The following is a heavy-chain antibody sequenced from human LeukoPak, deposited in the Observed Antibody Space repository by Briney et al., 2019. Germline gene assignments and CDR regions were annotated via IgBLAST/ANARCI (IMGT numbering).Heavy chain of an antibody. CDR2: INWNGGST. CDR1: GFTFDDYG. V-gene: IGHV3-20*04. Sequence: PGGSLRLSCAASGFTFDDYGMSWVCQAPGKGLEWVSGINWNGGSTGYADSVKGRFTISRDNAKNSLYLQMNSLRAEDTALYYCARDDGGVAAAGFDYWGQGTLVTVSS. D-gene: IGHD6-13*01. CDR3: ARDDGGVAAAGFDY. J-gene: IGHJ4*02.